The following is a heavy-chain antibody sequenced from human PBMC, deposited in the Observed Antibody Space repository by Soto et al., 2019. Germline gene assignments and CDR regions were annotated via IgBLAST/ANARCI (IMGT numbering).Heavy chain of an antibody. V-gene: IGHV4-39*01. CDR1: GGSISSSSYY. D-gene: IGHD1-26*01. CDR2: IYYSGST. J-gene: IGHJ4*02. Sequence: SETLSLTCTISGGSISSSSYYWGWIRQPPGKGLEWIGSIYYSGSTYYNPSLKSRVTISVDTSKNQFSLKLSSVTAADTAVYYCARLPSGSYFEYWGQGTLVTVSS. CDR3: ARLPSGSYFEY.